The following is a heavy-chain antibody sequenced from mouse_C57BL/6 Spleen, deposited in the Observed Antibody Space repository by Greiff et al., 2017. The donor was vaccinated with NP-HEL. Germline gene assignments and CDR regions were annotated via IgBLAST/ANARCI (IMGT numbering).Heavy chain of an antibody. CDR1: GYAFSSSW. CDR2: IYPGDGDT. Sequence: VQLQQSGPELVKPGASVKISCKASGYAFSSSWMNWVKQRPGKGLEWIGRIYPGDGDTNYNGKFKGKATLTADKSSSTAYMQLSSLTSEDSAVSFCARSYYGSSLDYWGQGTTLTVSS. V-gene: IGHV1-82*01. D-gene: IGHD1-1*01. CDR3: ARSYYGSSLDY. J-gene: IGHJ2*01.